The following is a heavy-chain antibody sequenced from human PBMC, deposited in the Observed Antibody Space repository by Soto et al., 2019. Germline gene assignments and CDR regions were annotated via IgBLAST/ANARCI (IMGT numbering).Heavy chain of an antibody. Sequence: QVQLQQWGAGLLKPSETLSLNCGVSGGSFSGYYWSWIRQPPGKGLEWIGEINHSGSADYNPSLKSRVTISVDTSKTQISLTLSSVTAADSGVYYCAGETSDYDFLAAPTTFDIWGQGTMVSVSS. V-gene: IGHV4-34*01. J-gene: IGHJ3*02. D-gene: IGHD3-9*01. CDR1: GGSFSGYY. CDR2: INHSGSA. CDR3: AGETSDYDFLAAPTTFDI.